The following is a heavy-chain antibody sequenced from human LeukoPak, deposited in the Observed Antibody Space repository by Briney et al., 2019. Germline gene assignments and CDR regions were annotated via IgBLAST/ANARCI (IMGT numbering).Heavy chain of an antibody. Sequence: GGALRLSCAASGFTFSSYSINGVGQAPGKGGEGVSYISSSSSTIYYADSVKGRFTISRDNAKNSLYLQMNSLRDEDTAVYYCARGPMYSSRFAGDSWGQGTLVTVSS. CDR2: ISSSSSTI. J-gene: IGHJ4*02. CDR1: GFTFSSYS. V-gene: IGHV3-48*02. D-gene: IGHD6-13*01. CDR3: ARGPMYSSRFAGDS.